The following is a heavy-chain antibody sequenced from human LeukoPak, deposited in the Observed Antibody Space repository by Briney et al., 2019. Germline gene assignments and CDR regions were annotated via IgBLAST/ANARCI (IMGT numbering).Heavy chain of an antibody. CDR3: ARDEVTY. CDR1: GFIFSAYG. CDR2: IEYDGSKK. Sequence: GGSLGLSCAASGFIFSAYGMHWVRQAPGKGLEWVAFIEYDGSKKYFLDSVKGRFTISRDDSKKTLYLQLTSLRAEDTAVYYCARDEVTYWGQGTPVTVSS. J-gene: IGHJ4*02. V-gene: IGHV3-30*02.